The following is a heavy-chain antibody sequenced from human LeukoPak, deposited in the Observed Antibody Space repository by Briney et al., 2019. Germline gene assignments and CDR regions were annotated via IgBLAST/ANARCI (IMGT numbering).Heavy chain of an antibody. Sequence: SVKVSCKASGYTFTSCGISWVRQAPGQGLEWMGGIIPIFGTANYAQKFQGRVTITADESTSTAYMELSSLRSEDTAVYYCAREEDCSSTSCYTGYWGQGTLVTVST. CDR1: GYTFTSCG. J-gene: IGHJ4*02. V-gene: IGHV1-69*13. CDR2: IIPIFGTA. D-gene: IGHD2-2*02. CDR3: AREEDCSSTSCYTGY.